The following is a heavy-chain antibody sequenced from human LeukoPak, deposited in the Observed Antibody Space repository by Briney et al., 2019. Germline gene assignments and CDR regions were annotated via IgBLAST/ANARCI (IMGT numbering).Heavy chain of an antibody. Sequence: GGSLRLSCAASGFTFSSYWMNWVRQALGKGLEWVANIKQDGSEKYYVHSLKGRFTISRDNAKNSLYLQMNSLRAEDTAVYFCARDLSFWGQGTLVTVSS. J-gene: IGHJ4*02. CDR3: ARDLSF. CDR2: IKQDGSEK. V-gene: IGHV3-7*04. CDR1: GFTFSSYW.